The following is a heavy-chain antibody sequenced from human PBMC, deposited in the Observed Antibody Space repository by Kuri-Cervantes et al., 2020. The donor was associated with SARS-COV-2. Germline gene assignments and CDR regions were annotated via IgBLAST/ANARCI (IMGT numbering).Heavy chain of an antibody. Sequence: ASVKVSCKTSGYTITNFFMHWVRQAPGQGLEWMGLITPNGDLTLYAQNFQGRFTVTRDTSTRTVFMELSSLRSEDTAVYYCARGRFNWNDGSYYFDYWGQGTLVTVSS. V-gene: IGHV1-46*01. J-gene: IGHJ4*02. D-gene: IGHD1-1*01. CDR1: GYTITNFF. CDR2: ITPNGDLT. CDR3: ARGRFNWNDGSYYFDY.